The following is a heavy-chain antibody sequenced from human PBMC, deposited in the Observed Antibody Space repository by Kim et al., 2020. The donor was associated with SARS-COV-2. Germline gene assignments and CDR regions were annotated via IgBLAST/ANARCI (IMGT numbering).Heavy chain of an antibody. D-gene: IGHD1-26*01. J-gene: IGHJ5*02. Sequence: SETLSLTCTVSGGSISTYYWSWIRQPPGKGLEWIGYISYSGSTNYNLSLRSRVTISIDTSRNQFSLELTSVTAGDTAVYSCARVISGACPPTSWFYPLGQGALVTVSS. V-gene: IGHV4-59*01. CDR2: ISYSGST. CDR1: GGSISTYY. CDR3: ARVISGACPPTSWFYP.